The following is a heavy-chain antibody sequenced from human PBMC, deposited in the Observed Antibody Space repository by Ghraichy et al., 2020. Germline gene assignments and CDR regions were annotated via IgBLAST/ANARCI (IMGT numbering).Heavy chain of an antibody. D-gene: IGHD6-19*01. Sequence: SETLSLTCTVSGGSISSSSYYWGWIRQPPGKGLEWIGSIYYSGSTYYNPSLKSRVTISVDTSKNQFSLKLSSVTAADTAVYYCARVGGSGWYGRGYFDYWGQGTLVTVSS. J-gene: IGHJ4*02. V-gene: IGHV4-39*07. CDR1: GGSISSSSYY. CDR3: ARVGGSGWYGRGYFDY. CDR2: IYYSGST.